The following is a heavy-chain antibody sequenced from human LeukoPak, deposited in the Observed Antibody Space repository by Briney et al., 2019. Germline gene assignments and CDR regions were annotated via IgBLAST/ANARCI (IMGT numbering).Heavy chain of an antibody. CDR2: IIPIFGTA. CDR1: GGTFSSYA. D-gene: IGHD3-22*01. V-gene: IGHV1-69*01. J-gene: IGHJ1*01. CDR3: ARAGIRDEFAMIVVVPLQH. Sequence: GSSVKVSCKASGGTFSSYAISWVRQAPGQGLEWMGGIIPIFGTANYAQKFQGRVTITADESTSTAYMELSSLRSEDTAVYYCARAGIRDEFAMIVVVPLQHWGQGTLVTVSS.